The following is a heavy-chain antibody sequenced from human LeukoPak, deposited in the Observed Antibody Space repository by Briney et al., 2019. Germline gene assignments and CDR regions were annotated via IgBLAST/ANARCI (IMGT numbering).Heavy chain of an antibody. Sequence: GGSLRLSCAASGFTFSSYWMHWVRQAPGKGLVWVSRINNDGTTTVYADSVRGRFTISRDNAKNTLYLQMNSLRAEDTAVYYCAGGGVTTPTPYYYYYGMDVWGQGTTVTVSS. J-gene: IGHJ6*02. CDR3: AGGGVTTPTPYYYYYGMDV. CDR1: GFTFSSYW. D-gene: IGHD3-16*01. CDR2: INNDGTTT. V-gene: IGHV3-74*01.